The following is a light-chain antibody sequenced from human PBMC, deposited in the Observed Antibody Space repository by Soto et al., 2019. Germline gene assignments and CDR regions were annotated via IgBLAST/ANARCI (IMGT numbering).Light chain of an antibody. CDR2: EVT. CDR1: SSDVGAYSY. V-gene: IGLV2-14*01. Sequence: QSALTQPASVSGPPGQSITISCTGTSSDVGAYSYVSWYQQHPGKAPKLMIYEVTNGASGVSTRFSGSRSGITASLTISGLQAEDEADYYCSSYTPSSTLVFGTGTKLTVL. J-gene: IGLJ1*01. CDR3: SSYTPSSTLV.